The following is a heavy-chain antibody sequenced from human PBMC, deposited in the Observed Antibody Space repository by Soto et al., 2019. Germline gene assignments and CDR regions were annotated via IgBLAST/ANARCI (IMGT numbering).Heavy chain of an antibody. CDR2: SRDKAQGYST. D-gene: IGHD3-16*01. J-gene: IGHJ4*02. V-gene: IGHV3-72*01. CDR1: GFTLSDHY. Sequence: GGSLRLSCAGSGFTLSDHYIDWVRQAPGKGLEWVGRSRDKAQGYSTAYAASVKGRFTTSRDESQNSVYLQMHSLKTEDTAVYFCGSQQRGSAYQTENWGQGTLVTVSS. CDR3: GSQQRGSAYQTEN.